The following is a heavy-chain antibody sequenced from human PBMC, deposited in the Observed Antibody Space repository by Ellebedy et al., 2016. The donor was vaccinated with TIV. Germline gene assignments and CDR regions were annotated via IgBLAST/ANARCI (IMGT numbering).Heavy chain of an antibody. V-gene: IGHV4-39*07. CDR1: GGSISSSSYY. CDR2: IYYSGST. J-gene: IGHJ4*02. Sequence: SETLSLXXTVSGGSISSSSYYWGWIRQPPGKGLEWIGSIYYSGSTYYNPSLKSRVTISVDTSKNQFSLKLSSVTAADTAVYYCARVISGFDYWGQGTLVTVSS. CDR3: ARVISGFDY. D-gene: IGHD1-20*01.